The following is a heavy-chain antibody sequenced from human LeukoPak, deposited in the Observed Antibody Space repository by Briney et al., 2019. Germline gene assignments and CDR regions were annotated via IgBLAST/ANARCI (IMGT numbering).Heavy chain of an antibody. J-gene: IGHJ4*02. CDR1: GGTFSSYA. CDR3: ARDYDILTGYPYY. D-gene: IGHD3-9*01. CDR2: IIPIFGTA. Sequence: ASVKVSCKASGGTFSSYAISWVRQAPGQGLEWMGGIIPIFGTANYAQKFQGRVTMTRNTSTSTAYMELSSLGSEDTAVYYCARDYDILTGYPYYWGQGTLVTVSS. V-gene: IGHV1-69*05.